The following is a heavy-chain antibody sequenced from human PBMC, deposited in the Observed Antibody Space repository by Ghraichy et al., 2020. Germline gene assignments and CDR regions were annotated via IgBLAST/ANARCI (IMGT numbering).Heavy chain of an antibody. Sequence: GSLRLSCAASGLIFSTYWMTWVRQAPGKGLEWVANINQDGREKYYVASVKGRFTISRDNAKNSLYLQMNGLRAEDTAVYYCSSGDTFVIWGQGTMVAVSS. CDR1: GLIFSTYW. V-gene: IGHV3-7*03. D-gene: IGHD3-10*01. CDR3: SSGDTFVI. CDR2: INQDGREK. J-gene: IGHJ3*02.